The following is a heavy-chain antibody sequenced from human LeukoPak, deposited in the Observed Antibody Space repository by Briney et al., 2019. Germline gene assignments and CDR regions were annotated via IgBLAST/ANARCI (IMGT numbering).Heavy chain of an antibody. Sequence: SVKVSCKASGGTFSSYAISWVRQAPGQGLEWMGEIIPIFGTANYAQKFQGSVTITADESTSTAYMELSSLRSEDTAVYYCARDDIVVVPAALRKFDPWGQGTLVTVSS. V-gene: IGHV1-69*13. CDR1: GGTFSSYA. CDR2: IIPIFGTA. CDR3: ARDDIVVVPAALRKFDP. D-gene: IGHD2-2*01. J-gene: IGHJ5*02.